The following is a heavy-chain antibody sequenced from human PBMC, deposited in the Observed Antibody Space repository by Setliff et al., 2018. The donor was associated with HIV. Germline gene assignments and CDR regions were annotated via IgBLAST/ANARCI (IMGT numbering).Heavy chain of an antibody. D-gene: IGHD2-8*01. CDR2: IIPIFGTT. V-gene: IGHV1-69*06. J-gene: IGHJ6*03. Sequence: SVKVSCKASGGIFRREAISWVRQAPGQGLEWMGGIIPIFGTTNYAQKFQGGVTITADKSTTTSYMELSSLRSEDTAVYYCARARDNGDYYYYYYMDVWGKGTTVTVSS. CDR3: ARARDNGDYYYYYYMDV. CDR1: GGIFRREA.